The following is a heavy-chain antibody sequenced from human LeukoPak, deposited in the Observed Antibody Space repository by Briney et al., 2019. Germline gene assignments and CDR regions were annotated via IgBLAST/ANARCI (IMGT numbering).Heavy chain of an antibody. J-gene: IGHJ3*02. CDR3: ARSPSYGSGSNYPRGAFDI. CDR2: ISTSGST. Sequence: SETLSLTCAVSAASISNYYWSWIRQAPGKGLEWIGYISTSGSTNYNPSLKSRVSISLDTSKNRFSLNLNFVTAADTAVYYCARSPSYGSGSNYPRGAFDIWGQGTMVTVSS. D-gene: IGHD3-10*01. CDR1: AASISNYY. V-gene: IGHV4-4*09.